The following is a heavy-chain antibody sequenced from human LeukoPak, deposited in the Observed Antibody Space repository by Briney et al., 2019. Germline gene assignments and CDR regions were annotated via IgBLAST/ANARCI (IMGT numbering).Heavy chain of an antibody. D-gene: IGHD7-27*01. J-gene: IGHJ6*02. V-gene: IGHV3-48*01. CDR2: ISSSSSTI. CDR1: GFIFSSYS. Sequence: TEGSLRLSCAASGFIFSSYSMNWVRQAPGKGLEWVSYISSSSSTIYYADSVKGRFTISRDNSKNTLYLQMNSLRAEDTAVYYCAKDTRTGDTYYYGMDVWGQGTTVTVSS. CDR3: AKDTRTGDTYYYGMDV.